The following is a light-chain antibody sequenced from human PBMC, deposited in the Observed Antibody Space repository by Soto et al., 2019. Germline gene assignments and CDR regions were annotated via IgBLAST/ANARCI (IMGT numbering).Light chain of an antibody. Sequence: QSVLTQSPSASASLGASVKLTCTLSSGHSSYAIAWHQQQPEKGPRYLMKLNSDGSHSKGDGIPDRFLGSSSGVERYLTISSLQSEDEADYYCQTWGTGIPVFGGGTKLTVL. CDR3: QTWGTGIPV. CDR2: LNSDGSH. CDR1: SGHSSYA. J-gene: IGLJ3*02. V-gene: IGLV4-69*01.